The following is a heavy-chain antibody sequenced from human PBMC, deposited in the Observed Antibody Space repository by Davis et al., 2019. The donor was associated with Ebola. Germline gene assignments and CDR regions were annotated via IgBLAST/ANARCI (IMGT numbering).Heavy chain of an antibody. CDR3: ARFLPGRFDP. J-gene: IGHJ5*02. Sequence: PSETLSLTCTVSGGSISSYYWSWIRQPPGKGLEWIGEINHSGSTNYNPSLKSRVTISVDTSKNQFSLKLSSVTAADTAVYYCARFLPGRFDPWGQGTLVTVSS. CDR2: INHSGST. CDR1: GGSISSYY. V-gene: IGHV4-34*01.